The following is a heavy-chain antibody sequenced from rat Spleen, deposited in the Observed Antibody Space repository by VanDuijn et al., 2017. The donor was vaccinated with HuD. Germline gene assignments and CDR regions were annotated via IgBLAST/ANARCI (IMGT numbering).Heavy chain of an antibody. CDR1: GFTFSDYN. CDR3: ARQWDY. V-gene: IGHV5S10*01. Sequence: EVQLVESGGGLVQPGGSLKLSCAASGFTFSDYNMAWVRQAPKKGLEWVATIIYDGTRIYYRDSVKGRFTISRDNAKSILYLQMDSLRSEDTATYYCARQWDYWGQGVMVTVSS. J-gene: IGHJ2*01. CDR2: IIYDGTRI.